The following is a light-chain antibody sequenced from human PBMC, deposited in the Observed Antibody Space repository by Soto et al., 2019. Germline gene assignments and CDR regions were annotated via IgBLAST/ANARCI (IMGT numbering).Light chain of an antibody. CDR1: QSVSSN. CDR3: QHRADWPRGS. CDR2: DAS. J-gene: IGKJ2*01. Sequence: EIVLTQSPATLSLSPGERATLTCRASQSVSSNLAWYQQKPGQAPRLLIYDASNRATGIPARFSGSGSGTDFTLTISILEPDDFAVYYCQHRADWPRGSFGQGTKLEIK. V-gene: IGKV3-11*01.